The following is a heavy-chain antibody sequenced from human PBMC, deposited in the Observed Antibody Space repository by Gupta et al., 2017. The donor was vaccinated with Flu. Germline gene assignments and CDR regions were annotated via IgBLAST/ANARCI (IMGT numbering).Heavy chain of an antibody. Sequence: EVQLVESGGGLVKPGGSLRLSCAASGFTFSSYSMNWVRQAPGKGLEWVSSISSSSSYIYYADSVKGRFTISRDNAKNSLYLQMNSLRAEDTAVYYCARGTVFGSYQAEYFQHWGQGTLVTVSS. CDR3: ARGTVFGSYQAEYFQH. CDR2: ISSSSSYI. CDR1: GFTFSSYS. D-gene: IGHD1-26*01. J-gene: IGHJ1*01. V-gene: IGHV3-21*01.